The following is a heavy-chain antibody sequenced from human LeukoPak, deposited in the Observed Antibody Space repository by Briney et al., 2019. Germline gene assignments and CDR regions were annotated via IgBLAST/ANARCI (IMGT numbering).Heavy chain of an antibody. D-gene: IGHD4-17*01. V-gene: IGHV3-23*01. Sequence: GGSLRLSCAASGFTFSSYAMSWVRQAPGKGLEWVSAISGSGGSTYYADSVKGWFTISRDNSKNTLYLQMNSLRAEDTAVYYCAKDLSGDYFHYFDYWGQGTLVTVAS. J-gene: IGHJ4*02. CDR1: GFTFSSYA. CDR2: ISGSGGST. CDR3: AKDLSGDYFHYFDY.